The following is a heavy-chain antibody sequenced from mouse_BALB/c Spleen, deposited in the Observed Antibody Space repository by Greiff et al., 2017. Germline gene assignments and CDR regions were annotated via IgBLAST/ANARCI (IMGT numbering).Heavy chain of an antibody. CDR3: ARQGGSSSYFDY. D-gene: IGHD1-1*01. CDR2: ISSGGSYT. Sequence: EVMLVESGGGLVKPGGSLKLSCAASGFTFSSYGMSWVRQTPDKRLEWVATISSGGSYTYYPDSVKGRFTISRDNAKNTLYLQMSSLKSEDTAMYYCARQGGSSSYFDYWGQGTTLTVSS. J-gene: IGHJ2*01. CDR1: GFTFSSYG. V-gene: IGHV5-6*03.